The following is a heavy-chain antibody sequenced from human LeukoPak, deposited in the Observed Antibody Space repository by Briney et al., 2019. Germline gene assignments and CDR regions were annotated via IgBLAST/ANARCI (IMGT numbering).Heavy chain of an antibody. V-gene: IGHV3-7*01. CDR3: ASLPGGKTAALEFDL. CDR2: IKQDGRER. CDR1: EFTWSGFG. D-gene: IGHD6-13*01. J-gene: IGHJ2*01. Sequence: GGSLNFSGAAPEFTWSGFGITGFGQPPGKGLNGVANIKQDGRERYYVDSVKGRFTISRDSARNSLYLQMNSLRAEDTAVYYCASLPGGKTAALEFDLRGRGTLVTVSS.